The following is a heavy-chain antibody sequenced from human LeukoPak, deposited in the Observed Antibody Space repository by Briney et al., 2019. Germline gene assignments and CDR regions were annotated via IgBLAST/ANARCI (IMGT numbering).Heavy chain of an antibody. D-gene: IGHD3-22*01. Sequence: GGSLRLSCAASGFTFTRFWMSWVRLAPGKGLEWVANIKQDGSEKYYVDSVKGRFTISRDNSKNVVYLQMNSLRAEDTAVYYCAKRYYSDTSGYLGSINYWGQGTLVTVSS. CDR1: GFTFTRFW. CDR2: IKQDGSEK. V-gene: IGHV3-7*03. J-gene: IGHJ4*02. CDR3: AKRYYSDTSGYLGSINY.